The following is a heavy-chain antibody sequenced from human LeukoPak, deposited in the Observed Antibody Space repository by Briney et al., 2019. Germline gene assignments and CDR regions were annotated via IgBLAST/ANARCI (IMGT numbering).Heavy chain of an antibody. J-gene: IGHJ6*02. CDR2: IYYNESP. D-gene: IGHD4-11*01. CDR3: ARDRYSNYRYYYGMDV. CDR1: GASITSGGYS. V-gene: IGHV4-31*03. Sequence: SPSETLSLTCTVSGASITSGGYSWSWIRQDPGKGLEWIGYIYYNESPYYNPSLKSRVTISVDTSKNQFSLKLSSVTAADTAVYYCARDRYSNYRYYYGMDVWGQGTTVTVSS.